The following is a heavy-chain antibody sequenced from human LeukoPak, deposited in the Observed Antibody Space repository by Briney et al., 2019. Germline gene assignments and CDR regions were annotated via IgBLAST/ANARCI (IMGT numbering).Heavy chain of an antibody. CDR3: AKVFYGDSTHDY. D-gene: IGHD4-17*01. J-gene: IGHJ4*02. V-gene: IGHV3-30*18. CDR1: GFIFSDYG. Sequence: GGSLRLSCAASGFIFSDYGMHWVRQAPGKGLEWVAVISYDGSNKYYADSVKGRFTISRDNSKNTLYLQMNSLRAEDTAVYYCAKVFYGDSTHDYWGQGTLVTVSS. CDR2: ISYDGSNK.